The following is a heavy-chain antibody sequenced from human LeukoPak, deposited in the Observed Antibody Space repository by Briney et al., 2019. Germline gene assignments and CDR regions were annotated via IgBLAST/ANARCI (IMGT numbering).Heavy chain of an antibody. Sequence: PGGSLRLSCAASGFTFSSYGMHWVRQAPGKGLEWASYISSSSSTIYYADSVKGRFTISRDNAKNSLYLQMNSLRAEDTAVYYCARHLPGYCSGGSCSSDAFDIWGQGTMVTVSS. CDR1: GFTFSSYG. CDR3: ARHLPGYCSGGSCSSDAFDI. J-gene: IGHJ3*02. V-gene: IGHV3-48*01. D-gene: IGHD2-15*01. CDR2: ISSSSSTI.